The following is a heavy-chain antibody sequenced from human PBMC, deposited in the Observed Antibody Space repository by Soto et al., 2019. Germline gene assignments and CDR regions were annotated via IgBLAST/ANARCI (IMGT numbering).Heavy chain of an antibody. V-gene: IGHV3-23*01. J-gene: IGHJ4*02. CDR1: GFTFSPYP. Sequence: EVKVLESGGGLVQPGGSLRLSCATSGFTFSPYPMNWVRQAPGKGLEWVSGITAGGDSTYYADSVKGRFTIFRDNSKNSVYLQMNSLRVEDTAVYYCARRVWGQGTLVTVSS. CDR3: ARRV. CDR2: ITAGGDST.